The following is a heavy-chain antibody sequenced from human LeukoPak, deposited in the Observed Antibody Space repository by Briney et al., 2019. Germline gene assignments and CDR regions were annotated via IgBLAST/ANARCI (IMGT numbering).Heavy chain of an antibody. CDR2: ISGSGGST. D-gene: IGHD1-26*01. J-gene: IGHJ4*02. Sequence: HPGGSLRLSCAASGFTLSIYAMTWVRQAPGKGLEWVSGISGSGGSTYYADSVKGRFTISRDNSKNTLYLQMNSLRAEDTAVYYCAKPWPVGATTLPDYWGQGTLVAVSS. CDR3: AKPWPVGATTLPDY. CDR1: GFTLSIYA. V-gene: IGHV3-23*01.